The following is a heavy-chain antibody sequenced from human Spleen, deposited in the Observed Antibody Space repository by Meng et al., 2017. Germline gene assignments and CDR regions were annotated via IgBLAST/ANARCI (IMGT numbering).Heavy chain of an antibody. CDR3: ARGATIFASRDAFDI. CDR1: GFTFSSYA. Sequence: LSLTCAASGFTFSSYAMHWVRQAPGKGLEWVAIVSYDGSYRYHADSVKGRFTISRDNSKNTLYLQMNSLRAEDTAVYYCARGATIFASRDAFDIWGQGTMVTVSS. J-gene: IGHJ3*02. D-gene: IGHD3-9*01. CDR2: VSYDGSYR. V-gene: IGHV3-30*04.